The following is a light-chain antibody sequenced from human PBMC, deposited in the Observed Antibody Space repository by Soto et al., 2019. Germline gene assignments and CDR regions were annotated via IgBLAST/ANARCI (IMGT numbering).Light chain of an antibody. CDR3: QQYDNWPRT. J-gene: IGKJ1*01. CDR2: GAS. CDR1: QRVGIN. V-gene: IGKV3-15*01. Sequence: EIVMTQSPASLSVSPGETATLSCRASQRVGINLAWYQQKPGQAPRLLIYGASTRATGIPARFSGSGSGTDFTLTISSLQSEDFAFFYCQQYDNWPRTFGQRTKADIK.